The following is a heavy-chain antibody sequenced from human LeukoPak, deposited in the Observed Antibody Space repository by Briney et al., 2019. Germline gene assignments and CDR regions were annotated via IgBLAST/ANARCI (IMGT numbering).Heavy chain of an antibody. V-gene: IGHV5-51*01. CDR2: IFPGDSDT. J-gene: IGHJ5*02. D-gene: IGHD3-3*01. CDR1: GYSFTTYW. CDR3: ARLRSYDFHLDL. Sequence: GESLKISCKGFGYSFTTYWIGWVRQMPGKGLEWMGIIFPGDSDTRYSPSFQGQVTISADKSISTACLQWSSLKASDTAVYYCARLRSYDFHLDLWGQGTLVTVSS.